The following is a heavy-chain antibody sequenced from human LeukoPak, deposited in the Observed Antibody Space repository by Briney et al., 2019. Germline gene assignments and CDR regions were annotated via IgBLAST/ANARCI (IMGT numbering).Heavy chain of an antibody. Sequence: GGSLRLSCAASGFTFSSYWMSWVRQAPGKGLEWVANIKQDGSEKYYVDSVKGRLTISRDNSKNTLYLQMNSLRAEDTAVYYCAKAPGYRDYWGQGTLVTVSS. CDR2: IKQDGSEK. J-gene: IGHJ4*02. D-gene: IGHD3-9*01. CDR3: AKAPGYRDY. V-gene: IGHV3-7*03. CDR1: GFTFSSYW.